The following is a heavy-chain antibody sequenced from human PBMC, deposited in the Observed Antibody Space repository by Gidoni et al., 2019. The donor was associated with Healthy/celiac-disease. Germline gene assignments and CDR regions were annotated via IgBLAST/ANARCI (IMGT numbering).Heavy chain of an antibody. CDR2: ISGSGGST. CDR3: AKDRRLYGGFDV. J-gene: IGHJ6*02. V-gene: IGHV3-23*01. D-gene: IGHD4-17*01. CDR1: GFTFSSYA. Sequence: EVQLLESGGGLVQPGGSLRLSCAASGFTFSSYAMSWVRQAPGKGLEWVSAISGSGGSTYYAVSVKGRFTISRDNSKNTLYLQMNSLRAEDTAVYYCAKDRRLYGGFDVWGQGTTVTVSS.